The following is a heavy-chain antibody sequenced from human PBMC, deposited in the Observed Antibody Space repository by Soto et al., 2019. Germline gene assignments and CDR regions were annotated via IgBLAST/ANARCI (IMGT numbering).Heavy chain of an antibody. V-gene: IGHV3-23*01. D-gene: IGHD2-21*01. CDR2: ISGGGDAT. CDR1: GFTFINYA. Sequence: EVQLLESGGDSVQPGGSVRLSCAGSGFTFINYAMNWVRQAPGKGLGWVSTISGGGDATFFADSVRGRFTFSRDNSKNTVTLQMNSLGVDDTAVYYCARKVVGSTSRPDYWYFDLWGRGTLVTVSS. CDR3: ARKVVGSTSRPDYWYFDL. J-gene: IGHJ2*01.